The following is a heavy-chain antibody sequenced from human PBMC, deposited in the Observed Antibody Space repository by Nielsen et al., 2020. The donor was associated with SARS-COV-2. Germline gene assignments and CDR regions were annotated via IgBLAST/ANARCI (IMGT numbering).Heavy chain of an antibody. D-gene: IGHD6-13*01. J-gene: IGHJ6*03. CDR2: IYYSGT. Sequence: PGKGLEWIGYIYYSGTNYIPSLKSRVTISSDTSKNQFSLTLRSVTAADTAVYYCAREGGIAAAGIIYYYMDVWGKGTTVTVSS. CDR3: AREGGIAAAGIIYYYMDV. V-gene: IGHV4-59*13.